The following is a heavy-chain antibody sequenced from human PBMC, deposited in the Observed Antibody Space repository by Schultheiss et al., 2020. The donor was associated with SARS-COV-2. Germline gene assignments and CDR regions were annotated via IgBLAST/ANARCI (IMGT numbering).Heavy chain of an antibody. CDR2: ISYDGSNK. D-gene: IGHD2-2*01. CDR3: AKDRLGCSSTSCYLMDYYGMDV. V-gene: IGHV3-30*18. Sequence: GGSLRLSCAASGFTFNTYWMHWFRQVPGKGLAWVAVISYDGSNKYYADSVKGRFTISRDNSKNTLYLQMNSLRAEDTAVYYCAKDRLGCSSTSCYLMDYYGMDVWGQGTTVTVSS. CDR1: GFTFNTYW. J-gene: IGHJ6*02.